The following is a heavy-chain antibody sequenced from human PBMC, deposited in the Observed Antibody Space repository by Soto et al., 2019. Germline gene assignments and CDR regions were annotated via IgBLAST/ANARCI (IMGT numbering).Heavy chain of an antibody. CDR3: ARSKRARLRYFDCPFDY. CDR1: GGSFSGHY. CDR2: INHSGST. D-gene: IGHD3-9*01. J-gene: IGHJ4*02. Sequence: SETLSLTCAVYGGSFSGHYWRWIRQPPGKGLEWIGEINHSGSTNYNPSLKSRVTISVDTSKNQFSLKLSSVTAADTAVYYCARSKRARLRYFDCPFDYWGQGTLVTVSS. V-gene: IGHV4-34*01.